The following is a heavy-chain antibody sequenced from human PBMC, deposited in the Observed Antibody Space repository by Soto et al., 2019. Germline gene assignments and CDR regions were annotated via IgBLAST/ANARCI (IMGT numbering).Heavy chain of an antibody. Sequence: SETLSLTCAVYGGSFSGYYWSWIRQPPGKGLEWIGEINHSGSTNYNPSLKSRVTISVDTSKNQFSLKLSSVTAADTAVYYCARRGQPGTRAYYYGMDVWGQATTLTVSS. CDR3: ARRGQPGTRAYYYGMDV. V-gene: IGHV4-34*01. CDR2: INHSGST. J-gene: IGHJ6*02. CDR1: GGSFSGYY. D-gene: IGHD1-7*01.